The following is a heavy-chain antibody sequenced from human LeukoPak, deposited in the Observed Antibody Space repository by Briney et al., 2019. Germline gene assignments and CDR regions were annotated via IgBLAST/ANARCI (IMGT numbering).Heavy chain of an antibody. Sequence: GSLRLSCVGSGFSFSSHSMKWVRQAPGKGLEWIGYIYYSGSTNYNPSLKSRVTISVDTSKNQFSLKLSSVTAADTAVYYCARGYSSSWSPLDYWGQGTLVTVSS. CDR2: IYYSGST. J-gene: IGHJ4*02. D-gene: IGHD6-13*01. CDR3: ARGYSSSWSPLDY. CDR1: GFSFSSHS. V-gene: IGHV4-59*11.